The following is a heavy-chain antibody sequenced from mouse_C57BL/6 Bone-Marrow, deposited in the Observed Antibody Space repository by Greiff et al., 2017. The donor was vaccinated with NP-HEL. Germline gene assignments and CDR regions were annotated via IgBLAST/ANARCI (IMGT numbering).Heavy chain of an antibody. CDR1: GYPFTSYW. V-gene: IGHV1-64*01. CDR3: AKLLGAMDY. D-gene: IGHD1-1*01. J-gene: IGHJ4*01. CDR2: IPPNRGST. Sequence: QVQLQQSGAELVKPGASVKLSCKASGYPFTSYWMHWVKQRPGQGLEWIGMIPPNRGSTTYNAKFKSKATLTVDKSSSTAYMQLSSLTSEDAAVYYCAKLLGAMDYWGQGTSVTVSS.